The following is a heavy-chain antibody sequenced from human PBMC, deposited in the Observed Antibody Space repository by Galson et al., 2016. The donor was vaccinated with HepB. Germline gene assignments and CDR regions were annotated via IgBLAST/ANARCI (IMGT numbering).Heavy chain of an antibody. D-gene: IGHD1-26*01. CDR2: IKSKGDGETT. V-gene: IGHV3-15*07. CDR3: TTSVGANEFDY. CDR1: GLTFSHAW. J-gene: IGHJ4*02. Sequence: SLRLSCAGSGLTFSHAWLKWVRQAPGKGLAWVGRIKSKGDGETTDYAAPVKGRFTVSRDDSKNTLYLQMNSLKTVDTSVYHCTTSVGANEFDYWGRGTMVTVSA.